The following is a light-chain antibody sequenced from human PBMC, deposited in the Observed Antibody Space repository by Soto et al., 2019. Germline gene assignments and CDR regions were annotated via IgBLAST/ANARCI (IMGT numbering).Light chain of an antibody. CDR2: GAS. V-gene: IGKV3-20*01. CDR1: QSVSSY. Sequence: EIVFTQSPATLSLPPGERDTLSCRASQSVSSYLAWYQQKPGQAPRLLIYGASNRATGIPDRFSGSGSGTDFTLTISRLEPEDFAVYYCQQYDNLSWTFGQGTKVDI. J-gene: IGKJ1*01. CDR3: QQYDNLSWT.